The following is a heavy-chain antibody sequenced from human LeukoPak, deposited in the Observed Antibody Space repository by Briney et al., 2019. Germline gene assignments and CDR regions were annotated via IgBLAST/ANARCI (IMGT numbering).Heavy chain of an antibody. D-gene: IGHD3-16*01. CDR1: GFTFSSYE. CDR2: TRNKANSYTT. V-gene: IGHV3-72*01. J-gene: IGHJ4*02. Sequence: GGSLRLSCAASGFTFSSYEMNWVRQAPGKGLEWVGRTRNKANSYTTEYAASVKGRFTISRDDSKNSLYLQMNSLKTEDTAVYYCARAPYDYVNYFDYWGQGTLVTVSS. CDR3: ARAPYDYVNYFDY.